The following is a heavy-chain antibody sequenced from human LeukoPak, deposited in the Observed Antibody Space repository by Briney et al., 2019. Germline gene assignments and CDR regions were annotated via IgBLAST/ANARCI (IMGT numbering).Heavy chain of an antibody. J-gene: IGHJ4*02. CDR3: AKGSGSSCYSPCDY. CDR1: GLTFRNYA. Sequence: GGSLRLSCAASGLTFRNYAMSWVRQAPGKGLEWVSVICANDGNTYYADAVKGRFTISRDDSKDTLYLQMDSLRAEDTAVYYCAKGSGSSCYSPCDYWGQGTLVTVSS. D-gene: IGHD2-15*01. V-gene: IGHV3-23*01. CDR2: ICANDGNT.